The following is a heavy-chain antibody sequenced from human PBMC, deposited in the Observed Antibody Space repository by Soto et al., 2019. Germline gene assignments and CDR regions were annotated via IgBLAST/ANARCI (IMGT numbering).Heavy chain of an antibody. CDR1: GGSISSSSYY. D-gene: IGHD6-13*01. CDR3: ARRPIAAAAGTFPYHYYYGMDV. J-gene: IGHJ6*02. CDR2: IYYSGST. V-gene: IGHV4-39*01. Sequence: SETLSLTCTVSGGSISSSSYYWGWIRQPPGKGLEWIGSIYYSGSTYYNPSLKSRVTISVGTSKNQFSLKLSSVTAADTAVYYCARRPIAAAAGTFPYHYYYGMDVWGQGTTVTVSS.